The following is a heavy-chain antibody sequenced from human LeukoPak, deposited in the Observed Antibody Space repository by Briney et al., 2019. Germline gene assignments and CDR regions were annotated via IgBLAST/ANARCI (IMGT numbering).Heavy chain of an antibody. V-gene: IGHV3-48*04. D-gene: IGHD3-10*01. Sequence: PGGSLRLSCAASGFTFSRYSINWVRQAPGKGLEWVSYITSSSSTIYYADPVKGRFSISRDNAKNSVYLQMNSLRAEDTAVYYCARVRSGGDFDCWGQGTLVTVSS. CDR3: ARVRSGGDFDC. J-gene: IGHJ4*02. CDR2: ITSSSSTI. CDR1: GFTFSRYS.